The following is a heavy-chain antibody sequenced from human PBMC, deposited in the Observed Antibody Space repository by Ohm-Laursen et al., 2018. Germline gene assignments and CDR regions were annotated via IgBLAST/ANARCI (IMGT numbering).Heavy chain of an antibody. V-gene: IGHV3-48*04. D-gene: IGHD5-18*01. CDR1: GFTFSSYS. Sequence: SLRLSCTASGFTFSSYSMNWVRQAPGKGLEWISYISSSRNTIYYADSVKGRFTISRDNAKNSLYLQMNSLRAEDTAVYYCARGGYSSIGYWGQGTLVTVSS. CDR3: ARGGYSSIGY. J-gene: IGHJ4*02. CDR2: ISSSRNTI.